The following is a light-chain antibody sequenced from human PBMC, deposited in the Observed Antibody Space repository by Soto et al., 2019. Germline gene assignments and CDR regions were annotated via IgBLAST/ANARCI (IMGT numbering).Light chain of an antibody. CDR2: GIS. CDR1: QSVTNSY. CDR3: HQYGYSWT. J-gene: IGKJ1*01. V-gene: IGKV3-20*01. Sequence: EVVLTQSPGTLSLFPGERATLSCRASQSVTNSYLAWYQQKPDHAPRPLIYGISNRATVIPDRFSGGGSGTDFTLTISRLEPDDFAVYYCHQYGYSWTFGQGTKVEIK.